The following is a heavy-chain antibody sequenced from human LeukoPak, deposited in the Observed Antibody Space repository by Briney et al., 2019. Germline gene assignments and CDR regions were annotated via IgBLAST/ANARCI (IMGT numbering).Heavy chain of an antibody. CDR3: AKEKTDVLRFLEWSYFDY. D-gene: IGHD3-3*01. CDR1: GFTFSSYW. Sequence: SGGSLRLSCAASGFTFSSYWMHWVRQAPGKGLVWVSRINSDGSSTSYADSVKGRFTISRDNSKNTLYLQMNSLRAEDTAVYYCAKEKTDVLRFLEWSYFDYWGQGTLVTVSS. CDR2: INSDGSST. V-gene: IGHV3-74*01. J-gene: IGHJ4*02.